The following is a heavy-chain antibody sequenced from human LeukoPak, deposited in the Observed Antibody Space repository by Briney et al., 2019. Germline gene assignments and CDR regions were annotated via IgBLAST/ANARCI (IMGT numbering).Heavy chain of an antibody. CDR2: IKQDGSEK. CDR3: ARGEHVMSSGSYSTQYYFDY. Sequence: PGGSLGLSCAASGFTFSSYWMSWVRQAPGKGLEWVANIKQDGSEKYYVDFVKGRFTISRDNAKNSLYLQMNSLRAEDTAVYYCARGEHVMSSGSYSTQYYFDYWGQGTLVTVSS. CDR1: GFTFSSYW. D-gene: IGHD3-10*01. V-gene: IGHV3-7*01. J-gene: IGHJ4*02.